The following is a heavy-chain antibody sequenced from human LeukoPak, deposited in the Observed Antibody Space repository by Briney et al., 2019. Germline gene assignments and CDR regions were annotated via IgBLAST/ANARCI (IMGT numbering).Heavy chain of an antibody. CDR1: GGSISSYY. D-gene: IGHD5-24*01. V-gene: IGHV4-59*01. CDR3: ARSHYNLGYFDY. CDR2: IYYSGST. J-gene: IGHJ4*02. Sequence: ETLSLTCTVSGGSISSYYWSWIRQPPGKGLEWIGYIYYSGSTNYNPSLKSRVTISVDTSKNQFSLKLSSVTAADTAVYYCARSHYNLGYFDYWGQGTLVTVSS.